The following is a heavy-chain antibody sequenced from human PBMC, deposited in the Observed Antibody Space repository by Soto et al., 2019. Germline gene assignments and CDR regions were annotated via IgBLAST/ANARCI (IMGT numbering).Heavy chain of an antibody. CDR1: GGSISSYY. V-gene: IGHV4-59*01. D-gene: IGHD3-3*01. J-gene: IGHJ4*02. CDR3: ARARRITIFGVVPPYFDY. CDR2: IYYSGST. Sequence: LSLTCTVSGGSISSYYWSWIRQPPGKGLEWIGYIYYSGSTNYNPSLKSRVTISVDTSKNQFSLKLGSVTAADTAVYYCARARRITIFGVVPPYFDYWGQGTLVTVSS.